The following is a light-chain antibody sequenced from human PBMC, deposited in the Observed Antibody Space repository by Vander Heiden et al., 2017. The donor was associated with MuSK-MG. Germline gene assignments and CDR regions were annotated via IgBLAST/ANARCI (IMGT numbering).Light chain of an antibody. CDR2: VNN. J-gene: IGLJ1*01. V-gene: IGLV1-40*01. CDR1: SSNIGAGYD. CDR3: QSYDLSRPGHV. Sequence: QSVLTQPPSVSGAPGQRVTISCTGTSSNIGAGYDVNWYQQLPGAAPKLLIYVNNDRHSGVPDRFSGSRSGTSASLAITGLQAEDEATYYCQSYDLSRPGHVFGTGTKVTVV.